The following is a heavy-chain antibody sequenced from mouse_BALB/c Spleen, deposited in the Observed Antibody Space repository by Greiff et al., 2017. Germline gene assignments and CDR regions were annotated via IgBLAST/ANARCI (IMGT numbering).Heavy chain of an antibody. V-gene: IGHV5-12-1*01. CDR1: GFAFSSYD. Sequence: DVMLVESGGGLVKPGGSLKLSCAASGFAFSSYDMSWVRQTPEKRLEWVAYISSGGGSTYYPDTVKGRFTISRDNAKNTLYLQMSSLKSEDTAMYYCARHGGNPAWFAYWGQGTLVTVSA. CDR3: ARHGGNPAWFAY. J-gene: IGHJ3*01. CDR2: ISSGGGST. D-gene: IGHD2-1*01.